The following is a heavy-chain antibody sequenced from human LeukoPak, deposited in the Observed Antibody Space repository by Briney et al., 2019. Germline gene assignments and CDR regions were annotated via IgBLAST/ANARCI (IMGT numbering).Heavy chain of an antibody. D-gene: IGHD5-12*01. CDR2: ISYDGSNK. CDR3: ARDFFAGYSGYDPYNWFDP. CDR1: GFTFSSYA. V-gene: IGHV3-30*01. J-gene: IGHJ5*02. Sequence: GRSLRLSCAASGFTFSSYAMHWVRQAPGKGLEWVAVISYDGSNKYHADSVKGRFTISRDNSKNTLYLQMNSLRAEDTAVYYCARDFFAGYSGYDPYNWFDPWGQGTLVTVSS.